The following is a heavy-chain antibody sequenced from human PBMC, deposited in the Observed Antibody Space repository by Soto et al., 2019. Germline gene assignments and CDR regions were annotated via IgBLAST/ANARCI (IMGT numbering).Heavy chain of an antibody. D-gene: IGHD3-10*01. Sequence: QVQLVQSGAEVKRPGSSVKVSCTASGDTFNFYSINWVRQAPGLGLEWMGRVNPIVSRSNYAQKFQGRVTMTADKSTSTAYMELSSLRSGDTAIYFCASSYGSGYRAFDYWGQGALVTVSS. CDR1: GDTFNFYS. J-gene: IGHJ4*02. V-gene: IGHV1-69*02. CDR3: ASSYGSGYRAFDY. CDR2: VNPIVSRS.